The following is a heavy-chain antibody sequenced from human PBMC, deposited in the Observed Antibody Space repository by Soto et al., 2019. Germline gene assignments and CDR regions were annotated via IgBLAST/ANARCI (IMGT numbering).Heavy chain of an antibody. V-gene: IGHV3-21*01. CDR3: ARVLTIFSGMDV. CDR2: ISSSSSYI. Sequence: LRLSCAASGFTFSSYSMNGVRQAPGKGLEWVSSISSSSSYIYYADSVKGRFTISRDNAKNSLYLQMNSLRAEDTAVYYCARVLTIFSGMDVWGQGTTVTVSS. J-gene: IGHJ6*02. CDR1: GFTFSSYS. D-gene: IGHD3-9*01.